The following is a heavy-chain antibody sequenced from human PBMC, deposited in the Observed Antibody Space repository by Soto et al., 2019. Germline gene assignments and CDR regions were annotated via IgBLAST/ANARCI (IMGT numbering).Heavy chain of an antibody. CDR1: GGSISSYY. CDR3: ARGVTVGLWQGPLGMDV. D-gene: IGHD3-10*01. CDR2: IYYSGST. V-gene: IGHV4-59*01. Sequence: SETLSLTCTVSGGSISSYYWSWIRQPTGKGLEWIGYIYYSGSTNYNPSLKSRVTISVDTSKNQFSLKLSSVTAADTAVYYCARGVTVGLWQGPLGMDVWGQGTTVTVSS. J-gene: IGHJ6*02.